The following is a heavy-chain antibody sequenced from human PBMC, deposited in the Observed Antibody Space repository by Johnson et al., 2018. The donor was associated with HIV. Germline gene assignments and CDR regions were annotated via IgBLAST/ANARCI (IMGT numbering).Heavy chain of an antibody. CDR1: GFTFSSYW. D-gene: IGHD6-13*01. Sequence: VQLVESGGGVVQPGRSLRLSCAASGFTFSSYWMSWVRQAPGKGLEWVANIKQDGSEKYYVDSVKGRFTISRDNSKNTLYVQMNSLRAEDTAAYYCARETGYSGSWHAFDMWGQGTMVTVSS. J-gene: IGHJ3*02. V-gene: IGHV3-7*03. CDR2: IKQDGSEK. CDR3: ARETGYSGSWHAFDM.